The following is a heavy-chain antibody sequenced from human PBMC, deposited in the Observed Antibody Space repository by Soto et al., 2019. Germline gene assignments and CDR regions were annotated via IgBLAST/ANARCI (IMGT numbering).Heavy chain of an antibody. CDR1: GYTFTGYY. Sequence: QVQLVQSGAEVKKPGASVKVSCKASGYTFTGYYMHWVRQAPGQGLEWMGWINPNSGGTNYAQKFQGWVTMTSDTSISTAYMEMRRVRSDDTAVYYWARGRNRGSSIAVAGTGDYWGQGTLVTVSS. CDR3: ARGRNRGSSIAVAGTGDY. J-gene: IGHJ4*02. CDR2: INPNSGGT. D-gene: IGHD6-19*01. V-gene: IGHV1-2*04.